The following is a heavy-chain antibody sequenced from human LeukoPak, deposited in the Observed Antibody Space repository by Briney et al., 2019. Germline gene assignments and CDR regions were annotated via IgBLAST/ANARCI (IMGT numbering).Heavy chain of an antibody. J-gene: IGHJ4*02. V-gene: IGHV3-21*01. Sequence: PGGSLRLSCAASGFTFSSYSMNWVRQAPGKGLEWVSSISSSSSYIYYADSVKGRFTISRDNAKNSLYLQMNSLRAEDTAVYYCARAPTYYYDSSGYFVFDYWGQGTLVTVSS. CDR3: ARAPTYYYDSSGYFVFDY. D-gene: IGHD3-22*01. CDR1: GFTFSSYS. CDR2: ISSSSSYI.